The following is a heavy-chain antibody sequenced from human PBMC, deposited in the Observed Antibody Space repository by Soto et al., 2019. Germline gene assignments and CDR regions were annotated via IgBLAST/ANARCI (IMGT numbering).Heavy chain of an antibody. D-gene: IGHD6-13*01. V-gene: IGHV1-69*02. CDR2: IIPILGIA. CDR1: GSTFSSYT. Sequence: GASVKVSCKASGSTFSSYTISWVRQAPGQGLEWMGRIIPILGIANYAQKFQGRVTITADKSTSTAYMELSSLRSEDTAVYYCARSWWEYSSSWYYAFDIWGQGTMVTVSS. J-gene: IGHJ3*02. CDR3: ARSWWEYSSSWYYAFDI.